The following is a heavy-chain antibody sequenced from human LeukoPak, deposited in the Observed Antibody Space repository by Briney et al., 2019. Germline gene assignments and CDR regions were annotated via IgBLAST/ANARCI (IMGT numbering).Heavy chain of an antibody. CDR1: GHPFTDYY. Sequence: ASVKVSCKTSGHPFTDYYMHWVRQAPGQGPEWMGWIQPKSGVTNYAQRFQGRISMTGDTSISTAYVELTTLTSDDTAVYYCATRLGGYVALNWFDPWGQGTLVTVSS. J-gene: IGHJ5*02. CDR3: ATRLGGYVALNWFDP. V-gene: IGHV1-2*02. CDR2: IQPKSGVT. D-gene: IGHD5-12*01.